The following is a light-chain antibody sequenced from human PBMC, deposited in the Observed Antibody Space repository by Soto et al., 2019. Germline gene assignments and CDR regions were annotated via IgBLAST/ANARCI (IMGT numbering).Light chain of an antibody. CDR1: QSVSSSY. CDR3: QQYGSSLFT. CDR2: GAS. J-gene: IGKJ3*01. V-gene: IGKV3-20*01. Sequence: EIVLTQSPGTLSLSPGERATLFCRASQSVSSSYLAWYQQKPGQAPRLLIYGASSRATGIPDRFSGSGSGTAFTLTISRLEPEDFAVYYCQQYGSSLFTFGPGTKVDIK.